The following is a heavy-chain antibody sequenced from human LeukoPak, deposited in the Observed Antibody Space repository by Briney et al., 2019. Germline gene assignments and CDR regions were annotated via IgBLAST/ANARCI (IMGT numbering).Heavy chain of an antibody. CDR3: ARGKYSAFDI. Sequence: SQTLSLTCAISGDSVSSISVAWNWIRQSPSRGLEWLGRTFYRSKWYNDYAVSVKSRITINPDTSKNQFSLQLSSVTPEDTAVYYCARGKYSAFDIWGQGTMVTVSS. CDR2: TFYRSKWYN. CDR1: GDSVSSISVA. J-gene: IGHJ3*02. V-gene: IGHV6-1*01. D-gene: IGHD2/OR15-2a*01.